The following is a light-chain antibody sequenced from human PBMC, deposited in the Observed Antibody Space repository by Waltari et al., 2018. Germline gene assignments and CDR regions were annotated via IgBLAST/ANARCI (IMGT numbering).Light chain of an antibody. CDR1: SSNIGAGYD. CDR2: GNS. Sequence: QSVLTQPPSVSGAPGQRVTISCTGSSSNIGAGYDVHWYQQLPGTAPKLLIYGNSNRPSGVPDRSSGSKSCTSASLAITGLQAEDEADYYCQSYDSSLSGSGVFGGGTKLTVL. J-gene: IGLJ3*02. CDR3: QSYDSSLSGSGV. V-gene: IGLV1-40*01.